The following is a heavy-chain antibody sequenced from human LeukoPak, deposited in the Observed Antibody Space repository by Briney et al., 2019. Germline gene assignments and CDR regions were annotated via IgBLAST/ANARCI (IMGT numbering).Heavy chain of an antibody. J-gene: IGHJ4*02. Sequence: GESLKISCKGSGYTFTGYYMHWVRQAPGQGLEWMGWINPNSGGTNYAQKFQGRVTMTRDTSISTAHMELSRLRSDDTAVYYCARAYSSGSAPFDYWGQGTLVTVSS. V-gene: IGHV1-2*02. CDR2: INPNSGGT. CDR3: ARAYSSGSAPFDY. CDR1: GYTFTGYY. D-gene: IGHD6-19*01.